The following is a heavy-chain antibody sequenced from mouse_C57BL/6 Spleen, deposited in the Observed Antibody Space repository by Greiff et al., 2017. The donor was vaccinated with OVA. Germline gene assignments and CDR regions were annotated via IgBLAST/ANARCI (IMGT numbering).Heavy chain of an antibody. Sequence: QVQLQQSGPELVKPGASVKISCKASGYAFSSSWMNWVKQRPGKGLEWIGRIYPGDGDTNYNGKFKGKATLTADKSSSTAYMQLSSLTSEDSAVYICARTPPYYGSSDRVYYYAMDYWGQGTSVTVSS. CDR1: GYAFSSSW. CDR2: IYPGDGDT. J-gene: IGHJ4*01. D-gene: IGHD1-1*01. CDR3: ARTPPYYGSSDRVYYYAMDY. V-gene: IGHV1-82*01.